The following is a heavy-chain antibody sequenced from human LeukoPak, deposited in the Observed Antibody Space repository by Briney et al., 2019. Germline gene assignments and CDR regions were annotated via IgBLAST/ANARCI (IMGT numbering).Heavy chain of an antibody. CDR3: ARRPSPPDAFDI. CDR2: MYGLGIT. J-gene: IGHJ3*02. Sequence: SETLSLTCTVSGGSISNSYWNWIRQSADKGLEWIGRMYGLGITNYNPSLKSRVTISVDTSKNQFSLNLYSVTAADTGIYYCARRPSPPDAFDIWGQGTVVIVAS. CDR1: GGSISNSY. V-gene: IGHV4-4*07.